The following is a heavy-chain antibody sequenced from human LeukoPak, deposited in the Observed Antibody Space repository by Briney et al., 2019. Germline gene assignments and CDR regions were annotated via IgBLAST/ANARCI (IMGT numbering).Heavy chain of an antibody. Sequence: PSETLSLTCTVSGDSIDSYYWSWIRQPPGKGLEWIGYIYYRGTTSYNPFLKSRVTISVDTSKNQFSLKLNSVTAADTAVYYCARQYSGSHDYWGLGTLVTVSS. CDR3: ARQYSGSHDY. CDR2: IYYRGTT. J-gene: IGHJ4*02. CDR1: GDSIDSYY. V-gene: IGHV4-59*08. D-gene: IGHD1-26*01.